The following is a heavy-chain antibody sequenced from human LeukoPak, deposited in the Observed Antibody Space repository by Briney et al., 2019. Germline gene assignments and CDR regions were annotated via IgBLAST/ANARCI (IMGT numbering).Heavy chain of an antibody. CDR2: ISSSSSTI. Sequence: QTGGSLRLSCAASGFTFSSYSMNWVRRAPGKGLEWVSYISSSSSTIHYADSVKGRFTISRDNAKNSLYLQMNSLRAEDTAVYYCARDHSNWEGVDYWGQGTLVTVSS. CDR3: ARDHSNWEGVDY. J-gene: IGHJ4*02. D-gene: IGHD7-27*01. V-gene: IGHV3-48*01. CDR1: GFTFSSYS.